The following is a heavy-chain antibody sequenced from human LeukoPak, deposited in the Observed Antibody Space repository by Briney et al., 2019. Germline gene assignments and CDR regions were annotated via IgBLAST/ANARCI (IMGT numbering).Heavy chain of an antibody. CDR1: GGSFSGYY. J-gene: IGHJ4*02. D-gene: IGHD3-10*01. V-gene: IGHV4-34*01. CDR3: ARVRPMVRGVRPFDY. Sequence: NPSETLSLTCAVYGGSFSGYYWSWIRQPPGKGLEWIGEINHSGSTNYNPSLKSRVTISVDTSKNQFSLKLSSVTAADTAVYYCARVRPMVRGVRPFDYWGQGTLVTVSS. CDR2: INHSGST.